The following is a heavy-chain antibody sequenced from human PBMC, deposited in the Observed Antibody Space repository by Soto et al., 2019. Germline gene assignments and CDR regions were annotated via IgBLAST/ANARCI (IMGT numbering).Heavy chain of an antibody. Sequence: GESLKISCKGSGYSFTSYWIGWVRQMSGKGLEWMGIIYPGDSDTRYSPSFQGQVTISADKSISTAYLQWSSLKASDTAMYYCARLLGDGYNWSYYFDYWGQGTLVTVSS. CDR1: GYSFTSYW. D-gene: IGHD5-12*01. V-gene: IGHV5-51*01. CDR3: ARLLGDGYNWSYYFDY. CDR2: IYPGDSDT. J-gene: IGHJ4*02.